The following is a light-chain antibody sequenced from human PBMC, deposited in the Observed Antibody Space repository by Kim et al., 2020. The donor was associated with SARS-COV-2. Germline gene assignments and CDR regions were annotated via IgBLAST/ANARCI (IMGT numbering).Light chain of an antibody. J-gene: IGLJ2*01. CDR1: TYNIGSNY. V-gene: IGLV1-47*01. CDR3: AAFDDSMNGNVV. Sequence: QSVLTQPPSASGTPGQRVTISCSGSTYNIGSNYVYWYQQFPGPAPNLLIYQNNHRPSGVPDRFSGSKSGTSASLAISGLRSEDEADYYCAAFDDSMNGNVVFGGGTKVTVL. CDR2: QNN.